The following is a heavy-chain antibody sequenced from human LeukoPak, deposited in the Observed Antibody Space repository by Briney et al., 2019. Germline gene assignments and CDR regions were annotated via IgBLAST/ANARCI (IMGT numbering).Heavy chain of an antibody. J-gene: IGHJ4*02. CDR1: GGSINTYY. V-gene: IGHV4-4*07. D-gene: IGHD6-6*01. CDR2: IYSSGTT. CDR3: ATRIGGGSSYYFDY. Sequence: SETLSLTCTVSGGSINTYYWSWIGQPAGQGLEWIGRIYSSGTTNYNPSFKSRVTMSVDTSKSQFSLKLTSVTAADTAVYYCATRIGGGSSYYFDYWGQGALVTVSS.